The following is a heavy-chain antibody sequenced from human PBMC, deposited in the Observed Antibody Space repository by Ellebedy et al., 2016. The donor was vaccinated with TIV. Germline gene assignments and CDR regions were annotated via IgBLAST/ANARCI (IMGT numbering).Heavy chain of an antibody. CDR2: IYYSGST. D-gene: IGHD3-22*01. CDR1: GGSISNYY. Sequence: SETLSLXXGVSGGSISNYYWNWIRQPPGKGLEWIGYIYYSGSTNYNPSLKTRITISVDMSKNQFFLDLSSVTAADSAVYYCARVRLNYYYDSSGLGNAFDIWGQGTMVTVSS. CDR3: ARVRLNYYYDSSGLGNAFDI. J-gene: IGHJ3*02. V-gene: IGHV4-59*01.